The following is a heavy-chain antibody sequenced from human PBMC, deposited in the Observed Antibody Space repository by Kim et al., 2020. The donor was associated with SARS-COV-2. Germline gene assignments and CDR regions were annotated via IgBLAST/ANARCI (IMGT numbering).Heavy chain of an antibody. CDR3: ARVDTVAGGHIDY. J-gene: IGHJ4*02. Sequence: YADSVKGRFTISRDNSKNTLYLQMNSLRAEDTAVYYCARVDTVAGGHIDYWGQGTLVTVSS. D-gene: IGHD6-19*01. V-gene: IGHV3-30*01.